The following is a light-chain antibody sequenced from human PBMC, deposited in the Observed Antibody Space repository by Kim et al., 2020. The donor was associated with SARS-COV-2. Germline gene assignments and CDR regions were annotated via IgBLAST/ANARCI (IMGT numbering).Light chain of an antibody. CDR3: NSRDSSGNHWV. V-gene: IGLV3-19*01. CDR1: SLRSYY. J-gene: IGLJ3*02. Sequence: ALGQTVRITCQGDSLRSYYASWYQQKPGQAPVLVIYGKNNRPSGIPDRFFGSSSGNTASLTITGAQAEDEADYYCNSRDSSGNHWVFGGGTQLTVL. CDR2: GKN.